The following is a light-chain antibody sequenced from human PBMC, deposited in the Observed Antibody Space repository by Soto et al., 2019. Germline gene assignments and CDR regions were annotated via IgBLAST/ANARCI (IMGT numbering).Light chain of an antibody. V-gene: IGKV3-15*01. Sequence: EIVLTQTRANLSVSGEEGTTLSCRASQGIGDTLAWYQHKPCQTPRLLIYDTSTRATGVPTRFSGSRSGAEFTLTCGSLQPEDFAVYYFQPYDNWPLTFAGGTKVDIK. CDR2: DTS. CDR3: QPYDNWPLT. J-gene: IGKJ4*01. CDR1: QGIGDT.